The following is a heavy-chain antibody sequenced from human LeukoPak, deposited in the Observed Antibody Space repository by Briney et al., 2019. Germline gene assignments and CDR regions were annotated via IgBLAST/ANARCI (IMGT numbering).Heavy chain of an antibody. Sequence: SETLSLTCNVSGGSISSYYWSWIRQSPGKGLEWIGYIYYSRGTNYNPSLKSRVTMSVDTSKNQFSLKLSSVTAADTAMYYCARAAEYSSGWYLFDYWGQGTLVTVSA. CDR3: ARAAEYSSGWYLFDY. D-gene: IGHD6-19*01. J-gene: IGHJ4*02. V-gene: IGHV4-59*12. CDR1: GGSISSYY. CDR2: IYYSRGT.